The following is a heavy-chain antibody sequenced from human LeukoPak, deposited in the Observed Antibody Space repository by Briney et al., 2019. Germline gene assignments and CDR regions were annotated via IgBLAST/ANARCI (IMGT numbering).Heavy chain of an antibody. Sequence: RPSETLSLTCTVSGYSISSGYYWGWIRQPPGKGLEWIGSIYHSGSAYYNPSLKSRVTISVDTSKNQFSLKLSSVTAADTAVYYCARDVVAVAGTGFDYWGQGTLVTVSS. D-gene: IGHD6-19*01. J-gene: IGHJ4*02. CDR3: ARDVVAVAGTGFDY. CDR2: IYHSGSA. V-gene: IGHV4-38-2*02. CDR1: GYSISSGYY.